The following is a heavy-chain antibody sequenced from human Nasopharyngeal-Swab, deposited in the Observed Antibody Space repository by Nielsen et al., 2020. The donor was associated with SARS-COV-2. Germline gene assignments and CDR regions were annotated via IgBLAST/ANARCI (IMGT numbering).Heavy chain of an antibody. CDR2: IWFDGSNK. D-gene: IGHD6-13*01. J-gene: IGHJ4*02. CDR1: GFTFSSLW. CDR3: ARGAAAGMNY. V-gene: IGHV3-33*08. Sequence: GESLKISCAASGFTFSSLWMSWVRQVPGKGLEWVAVIWFDGSNKFYADSVKGRFNISRDNSKNTLYLQMNSLRAEDTAVYYCARGAAAGMNYWGQGTLVTVSS.